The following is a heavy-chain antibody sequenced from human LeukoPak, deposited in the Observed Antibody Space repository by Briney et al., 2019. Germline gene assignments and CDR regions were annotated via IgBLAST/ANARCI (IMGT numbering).Heavy chain of an antibody. CDR1: GDSVSSNSVT. CDR3: ARRLTQYDCFDP. J-gene: IGHJ5*02. CDR2: TYYRSTWYN. V-gene: IGHV6-1*01. D-gene: IGHD2-2*01. Sequence: SQTLSLTCAISGDSVSSNSVTWNWIRKSPSRRLEWLGRTYYRSTWYNDYAVSVRDRITVNPDTSKNQFSLHLNSVTPEDTAVYYCARRLTQYDCFDPWGQGILVTVSS.